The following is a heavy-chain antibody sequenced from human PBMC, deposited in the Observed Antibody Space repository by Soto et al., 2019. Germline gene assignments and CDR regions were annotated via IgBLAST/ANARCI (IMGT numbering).Heavy chain of an antibody. CDR2: IDPSDSYV. V-gene: IGHV5-10-1*01. Sequence: GESLKISCHAAGYSFTAYWITWVRQMPGKGLEWMATIDPSDSYVDYSPSFRGHVTFSVDRSITTVYLQWNSLKASDSAMYFCTRRASSSFYHFDFWGQGALVTVSS. D-gene: IGHD2-2*01. CDR1: GYSFTAYW. J-gene: IGHJ4*02. CDR3: TRRASSSFYHFDF.